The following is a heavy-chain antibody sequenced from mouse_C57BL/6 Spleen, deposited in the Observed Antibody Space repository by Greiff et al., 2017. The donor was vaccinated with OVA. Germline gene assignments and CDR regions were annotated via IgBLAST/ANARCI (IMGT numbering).Heavy chain of an antibody. CDR1: GYAFTNYL. CDR2: INPGSGGT. Sequence: QVQLKESGAELVRPGTSVKVSCKASGYAFTNYLIEWVKQRPGQGLEWIGVINPGSGGTNYNEKFKGKATLTADKSSSTAYMQLSSLTSEDSAVYFCARVGDAYTGAMDYWGQGTSVTVSS. D-gene: IGHD2-10*01. V-gene: IGHV1-54*01. J-gene: IGHJ4*01. CDR3: ARVGDAYTGAMDY.